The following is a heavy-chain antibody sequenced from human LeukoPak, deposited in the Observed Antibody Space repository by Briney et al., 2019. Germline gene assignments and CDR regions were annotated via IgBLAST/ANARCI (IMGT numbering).Heavy chain of an antibody. CDR3: ARHALRFLEWTRSPFDI. Sequence: SETLSLTCTVSGGSISSSGYYWGWIRQPPGKGLERIGSISYSGSTYYNTSLKSRVTISVDTSKNQFSLKLSSVTAADTAVYYCARHALRFLEWTRSPFDIWGQGTMVTVSS. CDR1: GGSISSSGYY. D-gene: IGHD3-3*01. V-gene: IGHV4-39*01. CDR2: ISYSGST. J-gene: IGHJ3*02.